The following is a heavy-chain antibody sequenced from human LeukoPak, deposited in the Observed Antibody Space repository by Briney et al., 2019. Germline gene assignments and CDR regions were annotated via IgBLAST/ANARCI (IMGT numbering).Heavy chain of an antibody. D-gene: IGHD6-6*01. CDR3: AKDTYSSSSVIDY. J-gene: IGHJ4*02. V-gene: IGHV3-30*02. CDR1: GFTFSSYG. Sequence: GGSLRLSCAASGFTFSSYGMHWVRQAPGKGLEWVAFIRFTISRDNSKNTLYLQMNSLRAKDTAVYYCAKDTYSSSSVIDYWGQGTLVTVSS.